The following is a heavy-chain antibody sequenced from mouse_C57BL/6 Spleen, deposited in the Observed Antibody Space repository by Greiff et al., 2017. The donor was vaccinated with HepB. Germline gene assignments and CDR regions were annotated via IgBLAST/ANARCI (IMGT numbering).Heavy chain of an antibody. Sequence: EVQGVESGGDLVKPGGSLKLSCAASGFTFSSYGMSWVRQTPDKRLEWVATISSGGSYTYYPDSVKGRFTISRDNAKNTLYLQMSSLKSEDTAMYYCASQNWDYFDYWGQGTTLTVSS. CDR1: GFTFSSYG. V-gene: IGHV5-6*01. CDR2: ISSGGSYT. D-gene: IGHD4-1*01. J-gene: IGHJ2*01. CDR3: ASQNWDYFDY.